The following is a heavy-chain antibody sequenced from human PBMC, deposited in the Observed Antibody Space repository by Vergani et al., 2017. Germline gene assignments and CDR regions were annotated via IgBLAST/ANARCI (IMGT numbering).Heavy chain of an antibody. CDR2: ISSSSSYI. CDR3: ARDDYDILTGYPDY. J-gene: IGHJ4*02. D-gene: IGHD3-9*01. Sequence: VQLVESGGGLVKPGGSLRLSCAASGFTFSSYSMNWVRQAPGKGLEWVSSISSSSSYIYYADSVKGRFTISRDNAKNSLYRQMNSLRAEDTAVYYCARDDYDILTGYPDYWGQGTLVTVSS. CDR1: GFTFSSYS. V-gene: IGHV3-21*01.